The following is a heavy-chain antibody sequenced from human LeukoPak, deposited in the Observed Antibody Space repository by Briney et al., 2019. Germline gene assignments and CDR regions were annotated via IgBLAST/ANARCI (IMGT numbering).Heavy chain of an antibody. J-gene: IGHJ4*02. D-gene: IGHD3-9*01. CDR1: GYTFTSYG. CDR3: ARGGYYDILTGYFHFDY. CDR2: ISAYNGNT. V-gene: IGHV1-18*01. Sequence: ASVKLSCKSSGYTFTSYGISWVRQAPGQRLEWIGWISAYNGNTNYAQKLQGRVNMTTDRLTSTAYMEVRSLRSDDTAVYYCARGGYYDILTGYFHFDYWGQGTLVTVSS.